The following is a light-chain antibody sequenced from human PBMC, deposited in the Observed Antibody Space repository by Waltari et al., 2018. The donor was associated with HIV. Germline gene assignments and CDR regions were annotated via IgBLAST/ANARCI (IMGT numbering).Light chain of an antibody. Sequence: DIQMTQSPSSLSASVGDRVTITCRASQDIKKDLGWYQQRPGKAPKLLIYTASILQSGVPSRFSGSGSGTEFTLTISSLQPEDFATYYCQRLNSYRFTFGPGTKVDIK. CDR3: QRLNSYRFT. CDR1: QDIKKD. J-gene: IGKJ3*01. CDR2: TAS. V-gene: IGKV1-17*01.